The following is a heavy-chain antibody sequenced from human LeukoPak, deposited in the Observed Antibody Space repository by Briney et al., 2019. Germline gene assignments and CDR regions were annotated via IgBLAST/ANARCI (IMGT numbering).Heavy chain of an antibody. CDR3: ARGYYYADY. V-gene: IGHV4-59*01. CDR1: GGSISSYY. CDR2: IYYSGST. D-gene: IGHD3-22*01. Sequence: SETLSLTCTVSGGSISSYYWSWIRQPPGKGLESIGYIYYSGSTNYNPSLKSRVTISVDTSKNQFSLKLSSVTAADTAVYYCARGYYYADYWGQGTLVTVSS. J-gene: IGHJ4*02.